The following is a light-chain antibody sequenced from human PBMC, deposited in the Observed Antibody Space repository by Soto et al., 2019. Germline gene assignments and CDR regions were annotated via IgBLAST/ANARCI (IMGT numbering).Light chain of an antibody. V-gene: IGKV3-15*01. CDR1: QSVSNN. CDR3: QQYNNWPPWT. J-gene: IGKJ1*01. CDR2: DAS. Sequence: ILMTQSPATLSVSPGERATLSCRASQSVSNNLAWYQQKPGQAPRLLIYDASTRATGIPARFSGSWSGTECTLTISGMQSEDFAVYYCQQYNNWPPWTFGQGTKVEIK.